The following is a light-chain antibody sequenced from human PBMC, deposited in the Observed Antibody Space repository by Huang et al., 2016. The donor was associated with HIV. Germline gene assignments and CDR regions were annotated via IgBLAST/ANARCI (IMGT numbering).Light chain of an antibody. CDR2: GAF. CDR1: QSIRSNS. J-gene: IGKJ3*01. Sequence: EIVLTQSPGTLSLSPGDGATLSCKASQSIRSNSLAWYQQKPGQAPRLLINGAFNRATGIPDRFSGSASGTGFTLTISGLEPEDFAVYYCQQYGSSQITFGPGTKVDIK. V-gene: IGKV3-20*01. CDR3: QQYGSSQIT.